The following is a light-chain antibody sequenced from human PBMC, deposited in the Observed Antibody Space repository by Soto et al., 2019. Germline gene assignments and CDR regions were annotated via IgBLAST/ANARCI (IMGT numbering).Light chain of an antibody. J-gene: IGKJ1*01. CDR3: QQRSNWPKT. V-gene: IGKV3D-20*02. CDR2: GAS. Sequence: IVSTQSPGTLSLSPGERATLSCRASQGVSSSYLAWYQQKPGQAPRLLIYGASSRATGIPARFSGSGSGTDFTLTISSLEPEDFAVYYCQQRSNWPKTFGQGTKVDIK. CDR1: QGVSSSY.